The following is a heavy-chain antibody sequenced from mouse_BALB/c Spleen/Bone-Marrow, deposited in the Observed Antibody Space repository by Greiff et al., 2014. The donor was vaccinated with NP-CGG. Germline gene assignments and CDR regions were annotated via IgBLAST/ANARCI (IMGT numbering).Heavy chain of an antibody. J-gene: IGHJ4*01. CDR2: INPSSGYT. D-gene: IGHD2-2*01. V-gene: IGHV1-4*01. CDR3: EKRDIYYGYDGNAMDY. Sequence: VQLQQSGAELARPGASVKMSCKASGYTFTTYTMHWVKQRPGQGLEWIGYINPSSGYTNYNQKFKDKATLTADKSSSTAYMQLSSLTSEDSAVCFCEKRDIYYGYDGNAMDYWGQGTSVTVSS. CDR1: GYTFTTYT.